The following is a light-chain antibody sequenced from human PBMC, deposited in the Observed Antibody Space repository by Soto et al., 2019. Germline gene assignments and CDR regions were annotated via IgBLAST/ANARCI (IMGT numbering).Light chain of an antibody. Sequence: SYELTQPPSVSVSPGPTASITCSGDKLGDKYASWYQQRPGQSPVVVIYQDTKRPSQIPELFSGANSGNTATLTISGTQSMDEADYYCQAWDSSTYVVFGGGTKVTVL. CDR1: KLGDKY. V-gene: IGLV3-1*01. CDR3: QAWDSSTYVV. CDR2: QDT. J-gene: IGLJ2*01.